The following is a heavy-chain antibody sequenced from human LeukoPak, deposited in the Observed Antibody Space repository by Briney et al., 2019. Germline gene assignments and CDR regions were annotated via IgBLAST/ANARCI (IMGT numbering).Heavy chain of an antibody. D-gene: IGHD3-22*01. CDR2: MSYDGST. CDR1: GYPIGSGYF. V-gene: IGHV4-38-2*01. CDR3: AASAPSGSNWFDP. Sequence: SETLSLTCGVSGYPIGSGYFWAWIRQPPGKGLEWIGSMSYDGSTQYNPSLQSRVTISGDTSKNKFSLKLSSLTAADTAVYYCAASAPSGSNWFDPWGQGILVTVSS. J-gene: IGHJ5*02.